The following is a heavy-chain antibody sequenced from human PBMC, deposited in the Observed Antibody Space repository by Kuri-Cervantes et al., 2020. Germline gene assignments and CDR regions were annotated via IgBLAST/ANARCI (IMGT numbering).Heavy chain of an antibody. CDR2: IYSGGST. V-gene: IGHV3-66*01. J-gene: IGHJ4*02. CDR1: GLIVSSKY. Sequence: GESLKISCAASGLIVSSKYMSWVRQAPGKGLEWVAVIYSGGSTYYADSVKGRFTISRDNSKNTLYLQMNSLRAEDTAVYYCARELIVGGTRVGFDYWGQGTLVTVSS. D-gene: IGHD1-26*01. CDR3: ARELIVGGTRVGFDY.